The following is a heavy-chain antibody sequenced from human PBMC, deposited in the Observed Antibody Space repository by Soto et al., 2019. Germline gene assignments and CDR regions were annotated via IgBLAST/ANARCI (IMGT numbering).Heavy chain of an antibody. Sequence: PSETLSLTCTVSGGSISSYYWSWIRQPPGKGLEWIGYIYYSGSTNYNPSLKSRVTISVDTSKNQFSLKLSSVTAADTAVYYCARDGGYSYGALPNYYYYGMDVWGQGTTVTVSS. V-gene: IGHV4-59*01. CDR3: ARDGGYSYGALPNYYYYGMDV. CDR1: GGSISSYY. CDR2: IYYSGST. D-gene: IGHD5-18*01. J-gene: IGHJ6*02.